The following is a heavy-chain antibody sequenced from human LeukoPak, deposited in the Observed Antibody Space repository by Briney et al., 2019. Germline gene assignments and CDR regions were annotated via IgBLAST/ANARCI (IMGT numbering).Heavy chain of an antibody. D-gene: IGHD6-6*01. CDR1: GGSISSGGYY. CDR3: ARAEYSSSSSGGGFIDY. Sequence: PSQTLSLTCTVSGGSISSGGYYWSWIRQHPGKGLEWIGYIYYSGSTYYNPSLKSRVTISVDTSKNQFSLKLSSVTAADTAVYYCARAEYSSSSSGGGFIDYWGQGTLVTVSS. J-gene: IGHJ4*02. V-gene: IGHV4-31*03. CDR2: IYYSGST.